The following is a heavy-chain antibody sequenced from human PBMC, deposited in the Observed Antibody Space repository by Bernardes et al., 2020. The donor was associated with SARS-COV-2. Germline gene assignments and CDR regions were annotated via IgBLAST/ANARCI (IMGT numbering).Heavy chain of an antibody. CDR1: GGSISSYY. V-gene: IGHV4-4*07. J-gene: IGHJ4*02. CDR2: IYTSGST. CDR3: ARDRQKYSSGWGLAY. Sequence: SLTCTVSGGSISSYYWSWIRQPAGKGLEWIGRIYTSGSTNYNPSLKSRVTMSVDTSKNQFSLKLSSVTAADTAVYYCARDRQKYSSGWGLAYWGQGTLVTVSS. D-gene: IGHD6-19*01.